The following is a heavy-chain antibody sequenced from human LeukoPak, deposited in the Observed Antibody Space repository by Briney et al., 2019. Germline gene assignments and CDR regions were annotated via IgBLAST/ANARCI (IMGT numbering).Heavy chain of an antibody. CDR2: ISYDGSNK. CDR3: ARGGTITIFGVVTKNYYYYYGMDV. V-gene: IGHV3-30-3*01. CDR1: GFTFSSYA. Sequence: GGSLRLSCAASGFTFSSYAMHWVRQAPGKGLEWVAVISYDGSNKYYADSVKGRFTISRDNSKNTLYLQMNSLRAEDTAVYYCARGGTITIFGVVTKNYYYYYGMDVWGQGTTVTVSS. J-gene: IGHJ6*02. D-gene: IGHD3-3*01.